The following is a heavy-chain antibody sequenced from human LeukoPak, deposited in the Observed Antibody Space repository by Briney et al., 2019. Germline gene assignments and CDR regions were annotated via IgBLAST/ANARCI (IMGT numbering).Heavy chain of an antibody. Sequence: KPGGSLRLSCAASGFTFSLYNMNWVRQAPGKGLEWVSSMSSSTTYINYADPVNGRFTISRDNTNNLLYLQMNSLRAEDTAVYYCVTYGSPWNRVDHWGQGTLVTVSS. CDR2: MSSSTTYI. CDR1: GFTFSLYN. D-gene: IGHD1-1*01. J-gene: IGHJ4*02. CDR3: VTYGSPWNRVDH. V-gene: IGHV3-21*01.